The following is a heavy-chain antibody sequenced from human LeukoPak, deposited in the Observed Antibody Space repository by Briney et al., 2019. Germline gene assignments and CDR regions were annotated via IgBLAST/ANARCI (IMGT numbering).Heavy chain of an antibody. J-gene: IGHJ4*02. D-gene: IGHD4/OR15-4a*01. CDR2: IIPILGIA. V-gene: IGHV1-69*04. CDR1: GGTFSSYA. Sequence: ASVKVSCKASGGTFSSYAISWVRQAPGQGLEWMGRIIPILGIANYAQKFQGRVTITADKSTSTAYMELSSLRSEDTAVYYCARDDDYNPLVHWGQGTLVTVSS. CDR3: ARDDDYNPLVH.